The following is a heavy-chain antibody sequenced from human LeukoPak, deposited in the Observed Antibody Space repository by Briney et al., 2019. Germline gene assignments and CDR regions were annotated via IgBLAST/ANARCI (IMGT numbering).Heavy chain of an antibody. J-gene: IGHJ5*02. V-gene: IGHV1-2*02. CDR1: GYTFTCYY. D-gene: IGHD6-19*01. CDR3: ARVQDSSGWNWFDP. CDR2: INPNSGGT. Sequence: ASVKVSCKASGYTFTCYYMHWVRQAPGQGLEWMGWINPNSGGTNYAQKFQGRVTMTRDTSISTAYMELSRLRSDDTAVYYCARVQDSSGWNWFDPWGQGTLVTVSS.